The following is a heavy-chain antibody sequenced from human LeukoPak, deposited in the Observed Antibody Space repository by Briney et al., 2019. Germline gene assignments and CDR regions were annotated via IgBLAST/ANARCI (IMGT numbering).Heavy chain of an antibody. CDR3: ARASNPRGGKKAPTVVRWYYFDY. Sequence: SETLSLTCAVYGGSFSGYYWSWIRQPPGKGLEWIGYIYYSGSTNYKPSLKSRVTISVDTSKNQFSLKLSSVTAADTAVYYCARASNPRGGKKAPTVVRWYYFDYWGQGTLVTVSS. J-gene: IGHJ4*02. CDR2: IYYSGST. D-gene: IGHD4-23*01. V-gene: IGHV4-59*01. CDR1: GGSFSGYY.